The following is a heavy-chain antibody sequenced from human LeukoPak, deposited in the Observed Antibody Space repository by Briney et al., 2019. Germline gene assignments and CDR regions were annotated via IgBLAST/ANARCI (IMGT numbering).Heavy chain of an antibody. CDR2: IKSKTDGGTT. Sequence: GGSLRLSCAASGFTFSNAWMNWVRQAPGKGLEWVGRIKSKTDGGTTDYAAPVKGRFTISRDDSKNTLYLQMNSLKTEDTAVYYCTTDTPFPYYYDSSGEPQEYWGQGTLVTVSS. V-gene: IGHV3-15*07. J-gene: IGHJ4*02. D-gene: IGHD3-22*01. CDR1: GFTFSNAW. CDR3: TTDTPFPYYYDSSGEPQEY.